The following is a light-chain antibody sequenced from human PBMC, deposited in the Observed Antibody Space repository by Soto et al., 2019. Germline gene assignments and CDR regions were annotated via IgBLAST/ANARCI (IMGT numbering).Light chain of an antibody. V-gene: IGKV1-39*01. CDR1: QSISSY. CDR2: AAS. Sequence: DIQMTQSPSSLAASVGDRVTITCRASQSISSYLNWYQQRPGKAPILLIYAASNLQSGVPSRFSGSGSGTEFTLTISSLQXXXXAIYYCQQSYSTPRTFGQGTKVEIK. J-gene: IGKJ1*01. CDR3: QQSYSTPRT.